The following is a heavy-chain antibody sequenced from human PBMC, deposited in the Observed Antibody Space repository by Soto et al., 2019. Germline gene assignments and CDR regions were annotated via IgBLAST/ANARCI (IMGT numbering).Heavy chain of an antibody. D-gene: IGHD3-3*01. CDR2: INHSGST. CDR3: ARGDFFKGDY. CDR1: GGSFSGYY. J-gene: IGHJ4*02. V-gene: IGHV4-34*01. Sequence: QVQLQQWGAGLLKPSETLSLTCAVYGGSFSGYYWSWIRQPPGKGLVWIGEINHSGSTNYNPSLKSRVTISVDTSKNQFSLKLSSVTAADTAVHYCARGDFFKGDYWGQGTLVTVSS.